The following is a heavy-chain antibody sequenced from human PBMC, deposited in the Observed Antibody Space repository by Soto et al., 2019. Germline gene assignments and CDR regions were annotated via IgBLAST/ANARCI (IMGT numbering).Heavy chain of an antibody. V-gene: IGHV2-70*11. D-gene: IGHD3-9*01. CDR3: ARIFSYYDILTGYSKATIDY. Sequence: GSGPTLVNPTQTLTLTCTFSGFSLSTSGMCVSWIRQPPGKALEWLARIDWDDDKYYSTSLKTRLTISKDTSKNQVVLTMTNMDPVDTATYYCARIFSYYDILTGYSKATIDYWGQGTLVTVSS. CDR2: IDWDDDK. CDR1: GFSLSTSGMC. J-gene: IGHJ4*02.